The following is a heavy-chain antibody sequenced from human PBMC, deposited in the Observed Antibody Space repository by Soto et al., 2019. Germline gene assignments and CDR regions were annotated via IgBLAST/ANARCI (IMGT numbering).Heavy chain of an antibody. J-gene: IGHJ4*02. Sequence: ESGGGVVQPGRSLRLSCAASGFTFSSYAMHWVRQAPGKGLEWVAVISYDGSNKYYADSVKGRFTISRDNSKNTLYLQMNSLRAEDTAVYYCARGYDSFDYWGQGTLVTVSS. CDR3: ARGYDSFDY. CDR1: GFTFSSYA. V-gene: IGHV3-30-3*01. CDR2: ISYDGSNK. D-gene: IGHD3-16*01.